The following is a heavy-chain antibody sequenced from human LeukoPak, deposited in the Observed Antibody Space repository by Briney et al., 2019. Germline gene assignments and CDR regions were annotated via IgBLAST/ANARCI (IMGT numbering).Heavy chain of an antibody. Sequence: ASVKVSCKASGYTFTGYYMHWVRQAPGPGLEWMGWINPNSGGTNYAQKFQGRVTMTSDTSISTAYMELSRLRSDDTAVYYCARPLPGYCSSTSCYTPDAFDIWGQGTMVTVSS. CDR2: INPNSGGT. J-gene: IGHJ3*02. CDR3: ARPLPGYCSSTSCYTPDAFDI. V-gene: IGHV1-2*02. D-gene: IGHD2-2*02. CDR1: GYTFTGYY.